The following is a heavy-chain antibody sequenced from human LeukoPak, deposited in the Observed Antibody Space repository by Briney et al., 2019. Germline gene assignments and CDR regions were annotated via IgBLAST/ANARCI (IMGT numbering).Heavy chain of an antibody. V-gene: IGHV3-30-3*01. Sequence: GGSLRLSCAVSGFTFSLYSMNWFRQAPGKGLEWVAVISYDGRQKYYGDSVKGRFTISRDNPKNTLYLQMNSLRDDDTAVYYCARVFLERLTSGYFDNWGQGTLVTVSP. CDR3: ARVFLERLTSGYFDN. CDR2: ISYDGRQK. D-gene: IGHD3-3*01. CDR1: GFTFSLYS. J-gene: IGHJ4*02.